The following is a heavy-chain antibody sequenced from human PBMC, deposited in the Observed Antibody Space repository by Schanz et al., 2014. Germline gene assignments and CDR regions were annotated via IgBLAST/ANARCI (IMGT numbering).Heavy chain of an antibody. CDR2: INSNGGST. V-gene: IGHV3-64*01. Sequence: EVQVLESGGGLVQPGGSLRLSCAASGFTFSSYAMHWVRQAPGKGLEYVSTINSNGGSTYYANSVKGRFSISRDNSKNTLYLQMGSLRAEDMAVYYCARGRAVAGTGYFDYWGQGTLVTVSS. D-gene: IGHD6-19*01. J-gene: IGHJ4*02. CDR1: GFTFSSYA. CDR3: ARGRAVAGTGYFDY.